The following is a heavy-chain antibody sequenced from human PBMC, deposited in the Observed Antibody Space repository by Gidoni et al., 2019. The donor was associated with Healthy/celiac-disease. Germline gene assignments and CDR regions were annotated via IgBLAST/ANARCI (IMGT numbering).Heavy chain of an antibody. D-gene: IGHD6-19*01. CDR2: INPNSGGT. CDR1: GYTFTGYY. V-gene: IGHV1-2*02. J-gene: IGHJ5*02. CDR3: ARAIRAVAGDTSNWFDP. Sequence: QVQLVQSGAEVKKPGASVKVSCTASGYTFTGYYLHWVRQAPGQGLEWRGWINPNSGGTNYAQKFQGRVTMTRDTSISTAYMELSRLRSDDTAVYYCARAIRAVAGDTSNWFDPWGQGTLVTVSS.